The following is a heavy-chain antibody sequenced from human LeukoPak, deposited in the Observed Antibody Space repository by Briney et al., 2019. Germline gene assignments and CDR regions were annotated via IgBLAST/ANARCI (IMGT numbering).Heavy chain of an antibody. D-gene: IGHD3-3*01. J-gene: IGHJ4*02. CDR1: GFTFSNYW. CDR2: IKQGGSET. V-gene: IGHV3-7*01. CDR3: SRDFWGAYRVDLYDY. Sequence: PGVSLRLSCAASGFTFSNYWMSWLRRAPGKGLEGVANIKQGGSETYYEDSVRGRFTISRDNAKTSLELQMNGLRGHGTAIYYCSRDFWGAYRVDLYDYWGQGALVTVSS.